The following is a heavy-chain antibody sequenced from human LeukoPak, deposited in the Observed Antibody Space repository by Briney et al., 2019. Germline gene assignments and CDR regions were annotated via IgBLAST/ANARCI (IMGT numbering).Heavy chain of an antibody. CDR2: ISYDGSNK. V-gene: IGHV3-30*18. CDR3: AKLRRRVDTAMVTDY. Sequence: GGSLRLSCAASGFTFSSYGMHWVRQAPGKGLEWVAVISYDGSNKYYADSVKGRFTISRDNSKNTLYLQMNSLRAEDTAVYYCAKLRRRVDTAMVTDYWGQGTLVTVSS. J-gene: IGHJ4*02. D-gene: IGHD5-18*01. CDR1: GFTFSSYG.